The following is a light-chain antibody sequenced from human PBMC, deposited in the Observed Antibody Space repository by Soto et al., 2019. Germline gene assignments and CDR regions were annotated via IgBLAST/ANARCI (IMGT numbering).Light chain of an antibody. J-gene: IGKJ2*01. CDR1: HSIINNA. CDR3: QQYVDSPYT. V-gene: IGKV3-20*01. Sequence: EIVLTQSPGTLSLSPGEGATLSCRASHSIINNALAWYQQKPGQAPRRLIYGASNRDTGIPDRFSGFGSGTDFTLIISRLEPEDFAVYFCQQYVDSPYTFGQGTRLDIK. CDR2: GAS.